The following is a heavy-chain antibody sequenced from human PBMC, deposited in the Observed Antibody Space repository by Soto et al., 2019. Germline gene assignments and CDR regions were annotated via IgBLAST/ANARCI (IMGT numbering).Heavy chain of an antibody. CDR2: ISAYNGKT. CDR3: ARDKHPTMREVVIATGSPTKYGMDV. CDR1: GYIFTNYG. Sequence: QVQLVQSGAEVRKPGASVKVSCKASGYIFTNYGINWVRQAPGQGLEWMGWISAYNGKTNSAEKFLGRVTMTTDTSTTSAYMELRSLRSDDTAVYYCARDKHPTMREVVIATGSPTKYGMDVWGQGTTVTVSS. J-gene: IGHJ6*02. V-gene: IGHV1-18*01. D-gene: IGHD3-22*01.